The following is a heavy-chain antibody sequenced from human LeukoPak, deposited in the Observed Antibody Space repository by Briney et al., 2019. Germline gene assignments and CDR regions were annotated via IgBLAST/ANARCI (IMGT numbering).Heavy chain of an antibody. CDR2: VNPSGDST. CDR3: ARVRDGYNDAYDI. Sequence: ASVKVSCKASGYTFSNYNIHWLRQAPGQELEWMGIVNPSGDSTNYAQKFQGRVTMTGDTSTSTVYMDLSSLRSEDTAVYYCARVRDGYNDAYDIWGQGTMVTVTS. J-gene: IGHJ3*02. D-gene: IGHD5-24*01. CDR1: GYTFSNYN. V-gene: IGHV1-46*01.